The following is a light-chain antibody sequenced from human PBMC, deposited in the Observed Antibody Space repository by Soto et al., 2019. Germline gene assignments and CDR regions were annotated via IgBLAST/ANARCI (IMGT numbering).Light chain of an antibody. CDR1: QSVLYNSANKNY. J-gene: IGKJ4*01. CDR2: WAS. Sequence: DIVMTQSPDSLAVSLGERATINCKSSQSVLYNSANKNYLAWYQQKAGQPPKLLIYWASTRDSGVPDRFSGSGSGADFTLPINNLQAEDVAVYYCQQYYTTLSFGGGTKVEIK. V-gene: IGKV4-1*01. CDR3: QQYYTTLS.